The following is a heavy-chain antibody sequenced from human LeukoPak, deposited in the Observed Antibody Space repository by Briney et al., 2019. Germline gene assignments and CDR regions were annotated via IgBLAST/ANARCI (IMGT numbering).Heavy chain of an antibody. CDR2: ISSSGSTI. D-gene: IGHD3-10*01. CDR3: ARAVVRGVSDY. CDR1: GFTVSSNY. J-gene: IGHJ4*02. Sequence: PGGSLRLSCAASGFTVSSNYMSWVRQAPGKGLEWVSYISSSGSTIYYADSVKGRFTISRDNAKNSLYLQMNSLRAEDTAVYYCARAVVRGVSDYWGQGTLVTVSS. V-gene: IGHV3-11*04.